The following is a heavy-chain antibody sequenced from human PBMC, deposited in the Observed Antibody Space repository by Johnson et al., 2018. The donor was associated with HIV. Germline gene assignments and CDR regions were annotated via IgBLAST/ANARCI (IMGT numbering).Heavy chain of an antibody. D-gene: IGHD2-8*02. CDR3: ARDCTGGVCLNDAFDI. CDR1: GFTFSSYA. J-gene: IGHJ3*02. Sequence: MLLVESGGGLVQPGGSLRLSCAASGFTFSSYAMHWVRQAPGKGLEYVSAISSNGGSTYYANSVKGRFTISRDNSKNTLYLQMGSLRAEDMAVYYGARDCTGGVCLNDAFDIWGQGTMVTVSS. V-gene: IGHV3-64*01. CDR2: ISSNGGST.